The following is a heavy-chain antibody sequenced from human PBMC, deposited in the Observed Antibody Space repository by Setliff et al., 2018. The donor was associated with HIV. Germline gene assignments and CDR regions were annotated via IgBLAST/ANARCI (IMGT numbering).Heavy chain of an antibody. CDR3: ASIDCGGDCYSYYYYGMDV. D-gene: IGHD2-21*02. V-gene: IGHV1-3*01. CDR1: GYTFSYA. J-gene: IGHJ6*02. Sequence: ASVKVSCKASGYTFSYAMHWVRQAPGQRLEWMGWINAGNGNTKYSQKFLGRVTITRDTSASTAYMELSSLRSEDTAVYYCASIDCGGDCYSYYYYGMDVWGQGTTVTVSS. CDR2: INAGNGNT.